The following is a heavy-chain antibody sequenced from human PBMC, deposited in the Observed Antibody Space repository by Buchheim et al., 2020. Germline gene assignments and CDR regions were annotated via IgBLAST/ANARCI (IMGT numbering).Heavy chain of an antibody. Sequence: QVRLVESGGGVVQPGRSLRLSCVASGFTFNNFPMHWVRRAPGKGLEWVALISYDGNKIYYADSVKDRFTISRDNSKNTLYLHMNSLRPEDTAMFYCARDGGTVTTDDCFDIWGRGT. D-gene: IGHD4-11*01. V-gene: IGHV3-30*03. J-gene: IGHJ3*02. CDR2: ISYDGNKI. CDR1: GFTFNNFP. CDR3: ARDGGTVTTDDCFDI.